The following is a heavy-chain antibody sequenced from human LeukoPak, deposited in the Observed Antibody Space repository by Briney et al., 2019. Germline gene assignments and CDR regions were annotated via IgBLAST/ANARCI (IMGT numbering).Heavy chain of an antibody. Sequence: SETLSLTCTVSGGSISSYYWSRIRQPPGKGLEWIGYIYYSGSTNYNPSLKSRVTISVDTSRNQFSLRLTSVTAADTAIFYCARGGLFAFDIWGQGTTVIVSS. V-gene: IGHV4-59*01. CDR2: IYYSGST. J-gene: IGHJ3*02. CDR1: GGSISSYY. CDR3: ARGGLFAFDI.